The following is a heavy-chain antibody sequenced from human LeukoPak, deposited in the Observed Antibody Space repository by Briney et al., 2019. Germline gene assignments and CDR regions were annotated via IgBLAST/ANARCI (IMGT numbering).Heavy chain of an antibody. J-gene: IGHJ6*02. CDR3: AGGGYDTTYYYYGMDV. CDR2: ISGSGGST. Sequence: PGGSLRLSCAASGFTFSGYAMSWVRQAPGKGLEWVSGISGSGGSTYYADSVKGRFTISRDNAKNSLYLQMNSLRAEGTAVYYCAGGGYDTTYYYYGMDVWGQGTTVTVSS. CDR1: GFTFSGYA. V-gene: IGHV3-23*01. D-gene: IGHD5-12*01.